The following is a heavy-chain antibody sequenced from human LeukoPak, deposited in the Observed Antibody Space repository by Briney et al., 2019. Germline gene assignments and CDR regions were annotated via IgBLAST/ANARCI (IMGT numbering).Heavy chain of an antibody. CDR3: ARADCSSSSCYELDY. CDR2: ISSSGRTI. Sequence: GGSLRLSCAGSGFTFSDYYMSWIRQAPGKGLEWVSYISSSGRTIYYADSVKGRFTISRDNAKNSLYLQMYSLRAEDTAVYYCARADCSSSSCYELDYWGQGTLVTVSS. CDR1: GFTFSDYY. D-gene: IGHD2-2*01. J-gene: IGHJ4*02. V-gene: IGHV3-11*04.